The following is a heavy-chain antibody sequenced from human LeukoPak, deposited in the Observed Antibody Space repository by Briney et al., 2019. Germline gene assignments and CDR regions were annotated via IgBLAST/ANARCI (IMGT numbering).Heavy chain of an antibody. CDR2: IYYSGST. V-gene: IGHV4-30-4*08. J-gene: IGHJ3*02. CDR1: GGSISSGDYY. CDR3: ARDTPLLKLERQYAFDI. D-gene: IGHD1-1*01. Sequence: SETLSLTCTVSGGSISSGDYYWSWIRQPPGKGLEWIGYIYYSGSTYYNPSLKSRVTISVDTSKNQFSLKLSSVTAADTAVYYCARDTPLLKLERQYAFDIWGQGTMVTVS.